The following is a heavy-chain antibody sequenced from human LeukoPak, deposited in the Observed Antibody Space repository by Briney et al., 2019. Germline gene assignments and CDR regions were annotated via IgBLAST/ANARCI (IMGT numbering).Heavy chain of an antibody. CDR3: ARSYYYDSSGYWRGYYYYYYMDV. D-gene: IGHD3-22*01. V-gene: IGHV4-4*07. CDR2: IYTSGNT. J-gene: IGHJ6*03. Sequence: SETLSLTCTVSGGSISSYYWSWIRQPAGKGLEWIGRIYTSGNTNYNPSLKSRVTMSVDTSKNQFSLKLSSVTAADTAVYYCARSYYYDSSGYWRGYYYYYYMDVWGKGTTVTVSS. CDR1: GGSISSYY.